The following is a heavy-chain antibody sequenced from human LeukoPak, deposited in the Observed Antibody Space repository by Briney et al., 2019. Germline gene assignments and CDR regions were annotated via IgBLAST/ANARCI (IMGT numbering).Heavy chain of an antibody. Sequence: GGSLRLSCAASGFAFSSYNMKWVRQAPGKGLEWVSFISTTSTYIYYADSVKGRFTVSRDNSKNLLYLQMDRLRVEDTAVYYCARAGTCSSTSCDGGIEYWGQGTLVTVSS. V-gene: IGHV3-21*06. J-gene: IGHJ4*02. CDR1: GFAFSSYN. CDR2: ISTTSTYI. CDR3: ARAGTCSSTSCDGGIEY. D-gene: IGHD2-2*01.